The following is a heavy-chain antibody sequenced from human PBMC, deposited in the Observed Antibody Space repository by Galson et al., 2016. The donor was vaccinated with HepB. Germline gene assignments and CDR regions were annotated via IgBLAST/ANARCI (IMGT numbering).Heavy chain of an antibody. D-gene: IGHD7-27*01. Sequence: SVKVSCKASGYTFTRYGISWVRQAPGQGLEWLGWISAYNGNTEYAQNVQGRVTMTTETYTSTAYMEMWSLKSDDTAVYYCVRDINWGKRGLPDSLGDYWGQGTLGTVSA. CDR2: ISAYNGNT. CDR3: VRDINWGKRGLPDSLGDY. J-gene: IGHJ4*02. V-gene: IGHV1-18*04. CDR1: GYTFTRYG.